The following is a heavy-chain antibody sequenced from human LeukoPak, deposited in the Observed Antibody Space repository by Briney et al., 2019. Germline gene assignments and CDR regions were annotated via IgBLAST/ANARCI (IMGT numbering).Heavy chain of an antibody. CDR3: ARGPDYVYLDY. D-gene: IGHD4-17*01. J-gene: IGHJ4*02. CDR2: FLYSGST. CDR1: GGSISSSSYY. V-gene: IGHV4-39*01. Sequence: PSETLSLTCTVSGGSISSSSYYWGWIRQPPGKGLEWIGSFLYSGSTYYNPSLKSRVTISADTSKNQFSLKLSSVTAADTAVYYCARGPDYVYLDYWGQGTLATVSS.